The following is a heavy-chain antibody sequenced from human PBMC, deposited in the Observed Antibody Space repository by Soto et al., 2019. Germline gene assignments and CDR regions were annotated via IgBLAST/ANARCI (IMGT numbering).Heavy chain of an antibody. CDR2: ISYDGSNK. CDR3: AKDHSSSSWYVGVGYYYYYGMDV. CDR1: GFTFISYG. D-gene: IGHD6-13*01. V-gene: IGHV3-30*18. Sequence: GGSLRLSCAASGFTFISYGMHWGRQAPGKGLEWVAVISYDGSNKYYADSVKGRFTISRDNSKNTLYLQMNSLRAEDTAVYYCAKDHSSSSWYVGVGYYYYYGMDVWGQGTTVTVSS. J-gene: IGHJ6*02.